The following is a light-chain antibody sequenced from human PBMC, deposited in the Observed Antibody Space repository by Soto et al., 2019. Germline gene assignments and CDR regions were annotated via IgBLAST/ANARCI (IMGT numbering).Light chain of an antibody. V-gene: IGKV3-20*01. CDR3: QQYGISPPYT. CDR1: QSVASNY. Sequence: EIVLTQSPGTLSLSAGERATLSCRASQSVASNYLAWHQQKPGQSPRLLIYGASSRATDIPDRFSGSGSGTDFTLTISSLEPEDFAVYYCQQYGISPPYTFGQGTKLEI. CDR2: GAS. J-gene: IGKJ2*01.